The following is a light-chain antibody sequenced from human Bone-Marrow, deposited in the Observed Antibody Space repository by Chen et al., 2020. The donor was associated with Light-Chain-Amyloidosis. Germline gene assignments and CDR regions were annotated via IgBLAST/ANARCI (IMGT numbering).Light chain of an antibody. CDR3: AAWDDSLNGPV. V-gene: IGLV1-44*01. J-gene: IGLJ3*02. CDR1: SSNIGSNT. CDR2: SNN. Sequence: QSVLTQPPSASGTPGQRVTISCSGSSSNIGSNTVNWYQQLPGTAPKLLIYSNNQRPSGVPDRCSGAKSGNSASLAISGLQSEEEADYYGAAWDDSLNGPVFGGGTKLTVL.